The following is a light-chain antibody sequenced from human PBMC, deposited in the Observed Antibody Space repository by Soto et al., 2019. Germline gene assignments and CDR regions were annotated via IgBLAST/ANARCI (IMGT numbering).Light chain of an antibody. Sequence: EIVLTQSPATLSLSPGERATLSCRASQSVSSYLAWYQQKPGQAPRLLIYDASNRATDIPARFSGSGSGTDFTLTIRRLEPEDFAVYYCQQRASWPPYTFGQGTKLEIK. V-gene: IGKV3-11*01. CDR3: QQRASWPPYT. CDR1: QSVSSY. J-gene: IGKJ2*01. CDR2: DAS.